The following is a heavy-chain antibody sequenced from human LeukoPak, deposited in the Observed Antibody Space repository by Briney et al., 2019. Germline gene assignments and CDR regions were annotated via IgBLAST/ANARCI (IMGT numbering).Heavy chain of an antibody. CDR2: ISSSSRNS. J-gene: IGHJ4*02. CDR3: ARGSVESGYGLDY. D-gene: IGHD5-12*01. Sequence: VGSLRLSCAASEFTLSLYHINWVRQAPGKGLEWVAYISSSSRNSHYSDSVKGRFTISRDNAKNSLYLQMNSLRAEDTAVYCCARGSVESGYGLDYWGQGTLVTVSS. CDR1: EFTLSLYH. V-gene: IGHV3-48*04.